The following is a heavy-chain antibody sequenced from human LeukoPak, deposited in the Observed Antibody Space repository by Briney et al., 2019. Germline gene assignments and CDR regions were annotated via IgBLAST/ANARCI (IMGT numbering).Heavy chain of an antibody. J-gene: IGHJ4*02. CDR1: GGSINSGY. CDR2: LYPSGST. CDR3: ARHGMYSGSESYYDPFDY. Sequence: SETLSLTCSVSGGSINSGYWSWIRQPPGKGLEWIGLLYPSGSTNHNPSLKSRVTISVDTSRTQFSLRLSSVTAADTAVYYCARHGMYSGSESYYDPFDYWGQGTLVTVSS. D-gene: IGHD3-10*01. V-gene: IGHV4-59*08.